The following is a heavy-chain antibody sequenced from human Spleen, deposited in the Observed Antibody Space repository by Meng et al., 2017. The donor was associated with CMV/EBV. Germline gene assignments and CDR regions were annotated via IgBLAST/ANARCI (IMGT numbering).Heavy chain of an antibody. CDR2: INPVSGVT. J-gene: IGHJ4*02. CDR1: GYTFTSYY. CDR3: ARGMVTPY. Sequence: ASVKVSCKASGYTFTSYYIHWVRQAPGQGLEWMGIINPVSGVTTYAQKFQGRVTMARDTSTTTVYMEMSSLRSDDTAVYYCARGMVTPYWGQGTLVTVSS. D-gene: IGHD4-23*01. V-gene: IGHV1-46*01.